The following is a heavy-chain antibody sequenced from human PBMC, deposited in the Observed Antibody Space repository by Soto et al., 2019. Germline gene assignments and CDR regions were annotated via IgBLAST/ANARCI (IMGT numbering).Heavy chain of an antibody. V-gene: IGHV3-7*01. CDR3: ASTTTVRLHFDC. CDR1: GFTFSSYW. Sequence: EVQLVESGGGLVQPGGSLRLSCAASGFTFSSYWMSWVRQAPGKGLEWVANIKQDGSEKYYVDSVKGRFTISRDNAKNSLYLQMNSLRAEDSDVYYCASTTTVRLHFDCWGQGTLVTVSS. J-gene: IGHJ4*02. D-gene: IGHD1-1*01. CDR2: IKQDGSEK.